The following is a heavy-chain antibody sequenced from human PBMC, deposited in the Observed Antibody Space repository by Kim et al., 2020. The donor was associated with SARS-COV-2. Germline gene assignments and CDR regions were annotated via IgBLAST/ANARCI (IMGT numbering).Heavy chain of an antibody. CDR3: ARDQRYSSGWYVAFSYYYMDV. V-gene: IGHV4-39*02. Sequence: SETLSLTCTVSGGSLSSSSYYWGWIRQPPGKGLEWIGTAYYIGNTYYNPSLKSRVPISVDTSKNQFSLKLGSVTAADTAVYYCARDQRYSSGWYVAFSYYYMDVWGKGTAVPVSS. CDR2: AYYIGNT. CDR1: GGSLSSSSYY. J-gene: IGHJ6*03. D-gene: IGHD6-19*01.